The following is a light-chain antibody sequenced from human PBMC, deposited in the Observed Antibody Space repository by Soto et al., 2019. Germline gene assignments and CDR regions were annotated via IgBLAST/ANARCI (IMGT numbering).Light chain of an antibody. Sequence: QSVLTQPASVSGSPGQSITISCAGTMRDVGAYNLVSWYQQHPGKAPKLMIYEVSNRPSGVSNRFSGSKSGNTASLTISGLQAEDEADYYCSSYTSSSTLSFGTGTKLTVL. J-gene: IGLJ1*01. CDR2: EVS. CDR3: SSYTSSSTLS. CDR1: MRDVGAYNL. V-gene: IGLV2-14*01.